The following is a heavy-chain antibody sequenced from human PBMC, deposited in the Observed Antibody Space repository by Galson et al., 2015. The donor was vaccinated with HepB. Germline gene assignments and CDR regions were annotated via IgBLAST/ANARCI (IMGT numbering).Heavy chain of an antibody. CDR3: AKGRPKQLAFFDY. J-gene: IGHJ4*02. CDR2: ISYDGSNK. V-gene: IGHV3-30*18. D-gene: IGHD6-13*01. CDR1: GFTFSSYG. Sequence: SLRLSCAASGFTFSSYGMHWVRQAPGKGLEWVAVISYDGSNKYYADSVKGRFTISRDNSKNTLYLQMNSLRAEDTAVNYCAKGRPKQLAFFDYWGQGTLVTVSS.